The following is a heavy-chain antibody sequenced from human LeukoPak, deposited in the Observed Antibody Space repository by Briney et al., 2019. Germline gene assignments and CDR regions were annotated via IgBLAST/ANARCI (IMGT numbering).Heavy chain of an antibody. CDR3: AKERYGDNCWVGYYYYYMDV. V-gene: IGHV3-30*02. Sequence: GGSLRLSCAASGFTFSSYGMHWVRQAPGKGLEWVAFIRYDGSNKYYADSVKGRFTISRDNSKNTLYLQMNSLRAEDTAVYYCAKERYGDNCWVGYYYYYMDVWGKGTTVTISS. CDR1: GFTFSSYG. J-gene: IGHJ6*03. D-gene: IGHD4-17*01. CDR2: IRYDGSNK.